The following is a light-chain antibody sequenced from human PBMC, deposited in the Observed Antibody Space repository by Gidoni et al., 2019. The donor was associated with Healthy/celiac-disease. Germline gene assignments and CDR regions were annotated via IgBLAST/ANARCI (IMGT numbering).Light chain of an antibody. V-gene: IGLV2-14*01. Sequence: SALTQTASVSGSTGQSITISCTGTSSDVGGYNYVSWYQQHPGKAPKLMIYEVSNRPSGVSHRFSVSKSGNTASLTISGLQAEDEADYYCSSYTSSSTSTVFGGGTKLSVL. CDR3: SSYTSSSTSTV. CDR2: EVS. CDR1: SSDVGGYNY. J-gene: IGLJ2*01.